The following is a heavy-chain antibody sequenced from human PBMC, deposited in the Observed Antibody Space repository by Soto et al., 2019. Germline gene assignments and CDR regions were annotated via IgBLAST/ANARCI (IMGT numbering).Heavy chain of an antibody. CDR1: GYTFTSYY. CDR2: INPSGGST. Sequence: ASVKVSCKASGYTFTSYYMHWVRQTPGQGLEWMGIINPSGGSTSYAQKFQGRVTMTRDTSTSTVYMELSSLRSEDTAVYYCARVGSSGSRAAKAAFDIWGQGTMVTVSS. CDR3: ARVGSSGSRAAKAAFDI. V-gene: IGHV1-46*01. J-gene: IGHJ3*02. D-gene: IGHD3-22*01.